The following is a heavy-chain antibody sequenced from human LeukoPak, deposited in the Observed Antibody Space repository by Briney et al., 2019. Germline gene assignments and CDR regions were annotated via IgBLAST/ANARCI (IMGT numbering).Heavy chain of an antibody. CDR1: GGSISSYY. V-gene: IGHV4-59*01. Sequence: SETLSLTCTVSGGSISSYYWSWIRQPPGKGLEWIGYIYYSGSTNYNPSLKSRVTISVDTSKNQFSLKLSSVTAADTAVYYCALFGVVIKRAVFDYWGQGTLVTVSS. CDR3: ALFGVVIKRAVFDY. J-gene: IGHJ4*02. D-gene: IGHD3-3*01. CDR2: IYYSGST.